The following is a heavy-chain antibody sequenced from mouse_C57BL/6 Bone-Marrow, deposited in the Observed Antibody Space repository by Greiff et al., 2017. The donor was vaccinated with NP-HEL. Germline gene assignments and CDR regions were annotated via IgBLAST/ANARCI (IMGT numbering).Heavy chain of an antibody. CDR2: IDPENGDT. J-gene: IGHJ3*01. CDR1: GFNIKDDY. Sequence: EVQLQQSGAELVRPGASVKLSCTASGFNIKDDYMHWVKQRPEQGLEWIGWIDPENGDTEYASKFQGKAPITADTSSNTAYLQLSSLTSEDTAVYYCTTVGFAYWGQGTLVTVSA. CDR3: TTVGFAY. D-gene: IGHD1-1*01. V-gene: IGHV14-4*01.